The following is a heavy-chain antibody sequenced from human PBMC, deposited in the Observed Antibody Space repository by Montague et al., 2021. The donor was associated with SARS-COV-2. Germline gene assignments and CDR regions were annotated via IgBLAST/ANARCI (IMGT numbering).Heavy chain of an antibody. Sequence: SETLSLTCAVYGGSFSGYYWSWIRQPPEKGLEWIGYISDSGSTNYNPSLTSRVTMSVDTSKNQFSLKVNSVTAADTAVYYCARHYSATLPAVYWGQGTLVTVSS. J-gene: IGHJ4*02. CDR1: GGSFSGYY. D-gene: IGHD2-15*01. CDR2: ISDSGST. V-gene: IGHV4-59*08. CDR3: ARHYSATLPAVY.